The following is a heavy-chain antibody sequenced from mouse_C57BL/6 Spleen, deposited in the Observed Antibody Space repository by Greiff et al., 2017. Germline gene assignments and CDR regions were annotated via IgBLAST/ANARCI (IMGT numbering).Heavy chain of an antibody. CDR1: GFTFSDYY. CDR2: INYDGSST. Sequence: EVKLMESEGGLVQPGSSMKLSCTASGFTFSDYYMAWVRQVPEKGLEWVANINYDGSSTYYLDSLKSRFIISRDNAKNILYLQMSSLKSEDTATYYCARAHYYGSSPYFDYWGQGTTLTVSS. CDR3: ARAHYYGSSPYFDY. V-gene: IGHV5-16*01. D-gene: IGHD1-1*01. J-gene: IGHJ2*01.